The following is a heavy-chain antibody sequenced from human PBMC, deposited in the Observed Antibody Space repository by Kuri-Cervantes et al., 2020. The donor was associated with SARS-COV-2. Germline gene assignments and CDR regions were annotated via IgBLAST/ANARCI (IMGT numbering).Heavy chain of an antibody. D-gene: IGHD3-22*01. V-gene: IGHV3-30*02. Sequence: GGSLRLSCAASGFTFSSYDMHWVRQAPGKGLEWVSVIWFDGSNKYYADSVKGRFTFSRDNSKNTLYLQMNSLRAEDTAVYYCAKDRSGYYQYWGQGTLVTVSS. CDR2: IWFDGSNK. J-gene: IGHJ4*02. CDR3: AKDRSGYYQY. CDR1: GFTFSSYD.